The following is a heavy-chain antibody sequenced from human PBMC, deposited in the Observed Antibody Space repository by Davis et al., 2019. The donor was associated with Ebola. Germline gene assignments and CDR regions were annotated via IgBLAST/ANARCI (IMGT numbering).Heavy chain of an antibody. D-gene: IGHD5-12*01. V-gene: IGHV3-74*01. CDR1: GFTFSRYW. CDR2: INTDGSST. J-gene: IGHJ6*03. Sequence: PGGSLRLSCSVSGFTFSRYWMHWVRQAPGKGLVWVSRINTDGSSTDYADSVKGRFTISRDNSKNTLYLQMNNVRPEDTAVYYCAKEGYNGYGSYHYMDVWGEGTTVTVSS. CDR3: AKEGYNGYGSYHYMDV.